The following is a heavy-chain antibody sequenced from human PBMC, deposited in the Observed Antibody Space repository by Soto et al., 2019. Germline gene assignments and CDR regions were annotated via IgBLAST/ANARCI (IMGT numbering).Heavy chain of an antibody. CDR3: ARASAYPAADLDY. D-gene: IGHD2-15*01. V-gene: IGHV4-30-4*01. J-gene: IGHJ4*02. CDR2: IFYSGNT. Sequence: QVQLQESGPGLVKPSQTLSLTCTVSGGSIRSDDYYWCWIRQPPGKGLEWIGNIFYSGNTHYNPALSSRLSISLDTSNNQFSLKLTSVTVADTAQYYCARASAYPAADLDYWGQGTLVTVSS. CDR1: GGSIRSDDYY.